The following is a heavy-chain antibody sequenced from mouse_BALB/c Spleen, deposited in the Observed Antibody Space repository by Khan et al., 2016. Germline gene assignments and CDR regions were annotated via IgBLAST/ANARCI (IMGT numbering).Heavy chain of an antibody. Sequence: EVQLQESGPGLVKPSQSLSLTCTVTGYSITSDYAWNWIRQFPGNKLEWMGYIRYRGTTTYNPSLKNRISITRDTSKNQFFLQLNSVTTEDTATYYCARWLDSMDYWGQGTSVTVSS. CDR2: IRYRGTT. J-gene: IGHJ4*01. D-gene: IGHD2-2*01. CDR3: ARWLDSMDY. V-gene: IGHV3-2*02. CDR1: GYSITSDYA.